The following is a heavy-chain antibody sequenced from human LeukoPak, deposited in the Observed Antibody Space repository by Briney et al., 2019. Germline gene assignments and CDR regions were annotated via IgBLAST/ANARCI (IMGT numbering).Heavy chain of an antibody. V-gene: IGHV4-61*08. CDR2: IYYSGST. Sequence: SETLSLTCAVSGGSISSGGYSWSWIRQPPGKGLEWIGYIYYSGSTNYNPSLKSRVTISVDTSKNQFSLKLSSVTAADTAVYYCMGYCSGGSCYHWSDPWGQGTLVTVSS. D-gene: IGHD2-15*01. CDR1: GGSISSGGYS. J-gene: IGHJ5*02. CDR3: MGYCSGGSCYHWSDP.